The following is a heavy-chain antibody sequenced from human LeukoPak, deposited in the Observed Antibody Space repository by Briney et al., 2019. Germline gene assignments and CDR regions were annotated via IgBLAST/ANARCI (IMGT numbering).Heavy chain of an antibody. V-gene: IGHV3-7*03. CDR2: IKQDGSEK. D-gene: IGHD1-26*01. Sequence: PGGSLRLSCAASGFTFSSYWMSWVRQAPGKGLEWVANIKQDGSEKYYVDSVKGRFTISRDNAKNSLYLQMNSLRAEDTAVYYCARPPIVGATTCFDCWGQGTLVTVSS. CDR3: ARPPIVGATTCFDC. CDR1: GFTFSSYW. J-gene: IGHJ4*02.